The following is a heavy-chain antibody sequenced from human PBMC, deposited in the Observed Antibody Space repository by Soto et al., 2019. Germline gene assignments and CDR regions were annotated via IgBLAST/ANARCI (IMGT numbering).Heavy chain of an antibody. Sequence: QLQLQESGPGMVKPSETLSLTCTVSGGSISSSTYYWGWIRQPPGKGLAWIGSIYYSGSTYYNPSLNSRVTISVDTSKSQFSLRLSSVTAADTAVYYWARRPSFGSYYFDYWGRGTLVTVSS. J-gene: IGHJ4*02. CDR3: ARRPSFGSYYFDY. CDR1: GGSISSSTYY. CDR2: IYYSGST. V-gene: IGHV4-39*01. D-gene: IGHD3-10*01.